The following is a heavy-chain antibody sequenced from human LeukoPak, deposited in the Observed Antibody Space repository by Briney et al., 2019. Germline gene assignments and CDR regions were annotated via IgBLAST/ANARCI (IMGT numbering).Heavy chain of an antibody. D-gene: IGHD5-18*01. CDR2: ISGSGGST. V-gene: IGHV3-23*01. J-gene: IGHJ4*02. Sequence: PGGSLRLSCAASGFTFSSYAMSWVRQAPGKGLEWVPAISGSGGSTYYADSVKGRFTISRDNSKNTLYLQMNSLRAEDTAVYYCAKGDSYGYYGDYWGQGTLVTVSS. CDR1: GFTFSSYA. CDR3: AKGDSYGYYGDY.